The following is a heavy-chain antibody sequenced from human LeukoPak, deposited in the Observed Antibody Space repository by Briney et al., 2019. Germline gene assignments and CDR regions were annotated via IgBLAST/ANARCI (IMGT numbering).Heavy chain of an antibody. CDR1: GFTFSSYA. Sequence: GGSLRLSCAASGFTFSSYAMSWVRQAPGKGLELVSAISGSGGSTYYADSVKGRFTISRDNSKNTLYLQMNSLRAEDTAVYYCAKVLGYSYGFGYWGQGTLVTVSS. J-gene: IGHJ4*02. V-gene: IGHV3-23*01. CDR3: AKVLGYSYGFGY. CDR2: ISGSGGST. D-gene: IGHD5-18*01.